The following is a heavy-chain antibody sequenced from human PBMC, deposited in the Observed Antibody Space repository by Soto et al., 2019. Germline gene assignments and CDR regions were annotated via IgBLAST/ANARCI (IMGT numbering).Heavy chain of an antibody. CDR2: IYHTGSA. Sequence: SETLSLTCVVSGGSISSSYWWSWVRQPPGKGLEWIGEIYHTGSANYNPSLMSRVTISVDKSKSQFSLKLSSVTAADTAVYYCARTYDSSGYYYRYWGQGTLVTSPQ. V-gene: IGHV4-4*02. CDR1: GGSISSSYW. CDR3: ARTYDSSGYYYRY. D-gene: IGHD3-22*01. J-gene: IGHJ4*01.